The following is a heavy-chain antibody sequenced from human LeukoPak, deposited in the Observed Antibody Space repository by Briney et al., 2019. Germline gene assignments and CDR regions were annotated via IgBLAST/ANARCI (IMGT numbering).Heavy chain of an antibody. Sequence: ASVKVSCKASGGTFCSYAISWVRQAPGQGLEWMGGIIPIFGTANYAQKFQGRVTITTDESTSTAYMELSSLRSEDTAVYYCARVEMATMGWFDPWGQGTLVTVSS. CDR3: ARVEMATMGWFDP. CDR1: GGTFCSYA. V-gene: IGHV1-69*05. J-gene: IGHJ5*02. CDR2: IIPIFGTA. D-gene: IGHD5-24*01.